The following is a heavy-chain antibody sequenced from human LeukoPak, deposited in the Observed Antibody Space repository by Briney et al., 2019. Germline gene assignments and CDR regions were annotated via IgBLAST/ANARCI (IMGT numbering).Heavy chain of an antibody. Sequence: GGSLRLSCAASGFTFSSYAMHWVRQAPGKGLEYVSAISSNGGSTYYANSVKGRFTISRDNSKNTLYLQMGSLRAEDMAVYYCARNYQESFDYWGQGTLVTVSS. CDR2: ISSNGGST. J-gene: IGHJ4*02. V-gene: IGHV3-64*01. D-gene: IGHD3-10*01. CDR3: ARNYQESFDY. CDR1: GFTFSSYA.